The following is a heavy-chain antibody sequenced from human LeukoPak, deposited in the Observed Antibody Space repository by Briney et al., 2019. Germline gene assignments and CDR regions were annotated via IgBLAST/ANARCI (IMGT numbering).Heavy chain of an antibody. D-gene: IGHD3-22*01. J-gene: IGHJ4*02. CDR3: ARGNALYDSSGYHPYYFDY. Sequence: GGSVRLSCAASGFTFSSYAMHWVRQAPGKGLEWVAVISYDGSNKYYADSVKGRFTISRDNSKNTLYLQMNSLRAEDTAVYYCARGNALYDSSGYHPYYFDYWGQGTLVTVSS. CDR2: ISYDGSNK. V-gene: IGHV3-30*04. CDR1: GFTFSSYA.